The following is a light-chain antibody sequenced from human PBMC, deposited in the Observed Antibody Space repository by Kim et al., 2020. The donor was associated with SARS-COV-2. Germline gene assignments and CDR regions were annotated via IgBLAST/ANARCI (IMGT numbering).Light chain of an antibody. J-gene: IGKJ1*01. CDR1: QAISNY. CDR2: AAS. CDR3: QKYNSALRT. V-gene: IGKV1-27*01. Sequence: DIQMTQSPTSLSASVGDRVTITCRASQAISNYLAWYQRKPGQVPRLLIYAASNLQSGVPSRFSGSGSGTDFTLTISSLQPEDVATYYCQKYNSALRTFGRGTKVDIK.